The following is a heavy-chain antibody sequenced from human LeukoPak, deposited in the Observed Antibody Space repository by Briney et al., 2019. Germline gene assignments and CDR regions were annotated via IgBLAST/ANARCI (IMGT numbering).Heavy chain of an antibody. CDR3: AETRGLYSSSPYD. CDR1: GFTFSSYA. J-gene: IGHJ4*02. V-gene: IGHV3-23*01. D-gene: IGHD6-6*01. Sequence: GGSLRLSCAASGFTFSSYAMTWVRQAPGKGLEWVSSISGSGDTTYYADSVKGPFTISRDNSKNTLYLQMNSLRAEDTAVYYCAETRGLYSSSPYDWGQGTLVTVSS. CDR2: ISGSGDTT.